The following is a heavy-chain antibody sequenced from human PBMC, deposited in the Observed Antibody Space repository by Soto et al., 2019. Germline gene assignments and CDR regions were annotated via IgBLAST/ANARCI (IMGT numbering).Heavy chain of an antibody. V-gene: IGHV1-18*04. CDR2: IKPDNGNT. CDR1: GYPFSKYG. CDR3: ATAYDSGFDL. J-gene: IGHJ5*02. D-gene: IGHD3-3*01. Sequence: QLPLVQSGGEVKKPGASVRVSCEAYGYPFSKYGISWIRQAPGQGLEWMGWIKPDNGNTDYAQKFLGRVGMTADTSSNAAYIVLRSQRPDDTAVYYCATAYDSGFDLWGQGNLV.